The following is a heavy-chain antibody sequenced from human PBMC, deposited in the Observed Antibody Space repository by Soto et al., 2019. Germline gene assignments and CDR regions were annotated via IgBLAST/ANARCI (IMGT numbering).Heavy chain of an antibody. D-gene: IGHD1-26*01. J-gene: IGHJ3*02. CDR2: ISSSGSTI. V-gene: IGHV3-48*03. Sequence: GGSLRLSCAAPGFTFSSYEMNWVRQAPGKGLEWVSYISSSGSTIYYADSVKGRFTISRDNAKNSLYLQMNSLRAEDTAVYYCARDFDQRYSGSYWNAFDIWGQGTMVTVSS. CDR1: GFTFSSYE. CDR3: ARDFDQRYSGSYWNAFDI.